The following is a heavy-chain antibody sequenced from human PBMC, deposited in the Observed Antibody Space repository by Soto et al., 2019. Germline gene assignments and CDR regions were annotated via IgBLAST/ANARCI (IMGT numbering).Heavy chain of an antibody. Sequence: ASVKVSCKVSGYTLTELSMHWVRQAPGKGLEWMGGFDPEDGETIYAQKFQGRVTMTEDTSTDTAYMELSSLRSEDTAVYYCATVIEEMATRIGYYGMDVWGQGTTVTVSS. J-gene: IGHJ6*02. V-gene: IGHV1-24*01. D-gene: IGHD5-12*01. CDR2: FDPEDGET. CDR1: GYTLTELS. CDR3: ATVIEEMATRIGYYGMDV.